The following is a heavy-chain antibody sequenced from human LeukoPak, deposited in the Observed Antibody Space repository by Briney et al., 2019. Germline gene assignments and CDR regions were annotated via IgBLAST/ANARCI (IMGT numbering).Heavy chain of an antibody. CDR2: LYDSGST. D-gene: IGHD7-27*01. V-gene: IGHV4-39*01. CDR1: GFTFSSYW. J-gene: IGHJ4*02. Sequence: GSLRLSCAASGFTFSSYWMHWVRQPPGKGLEWIGSLYDSGSTYYNPSLKSRVTISVDTSKNQFSLKLSSVTAAETAVYYCARYVTGHFDYWGQGTLVTVSS. CDR3: ARYVTGHFDY.